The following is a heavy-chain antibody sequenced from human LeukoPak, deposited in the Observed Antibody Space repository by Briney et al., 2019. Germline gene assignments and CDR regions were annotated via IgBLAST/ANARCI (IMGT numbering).Heavy chain of an antibody. J-gene: IGHJ4*02. CDR2: ISGSGGST. CDR3: ARDCCGEWYFFDY. D-gene: IGHD3-10*01. Sequence: PGGSLRLSCAASGFTFSSYAMSWVRQAPGKGLEWVSAISGSGGSTYYADSVKGRFTISRDNSKNTLYLQMNSLRAEDTAVYYCARDCCGEWYFFDYWGQGTLVTGSS. CDR1: GFTFSSYA. V-gene: IGHV3-23*01.